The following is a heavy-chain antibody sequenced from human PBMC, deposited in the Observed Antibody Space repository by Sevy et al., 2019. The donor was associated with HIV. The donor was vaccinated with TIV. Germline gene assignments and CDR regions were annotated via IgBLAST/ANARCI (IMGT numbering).Heavy chain of an antibody. CDR3: ARAQQVTMLVVIGGLYFDF. V-gene: IGHV3-7*01. J-gene: IGHJ4*02. CDR1: GFTFSSYW. Sequence: GESLKISCAASGFTFSSYWMTWVRQAPGKGLEWVANIKQDMSEKYYADSVKGRFTISRDNARNSLYLQMERLRAEDTAVYYCARAQQVTMLVVIGGLYFDFWGQGTLVTVSS. D-gene: IGHD3-22*01. CDR2: IKQDMSEK.